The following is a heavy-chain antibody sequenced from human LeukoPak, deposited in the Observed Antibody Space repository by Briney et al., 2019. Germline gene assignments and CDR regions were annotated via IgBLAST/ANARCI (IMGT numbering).Heavy chain of an antibody. CDR3: ARDRERLADY. V-gene: IGHV3-33*01. Sequence: GGSLRLSCAASGFTPSSYGIHWVHQAPGKGLEWVAAIWDDGTIKKYADFVKGRFTISRDNSKNTLYLQMNSLRAEDTAIYYCARDRERLADYWGQGTLVTVSS. CDR2: IWDDGTIK. J-gene: IGHJ4*02. D-gene: IGHD6-19*01. CDR1: GFTPSSYG.